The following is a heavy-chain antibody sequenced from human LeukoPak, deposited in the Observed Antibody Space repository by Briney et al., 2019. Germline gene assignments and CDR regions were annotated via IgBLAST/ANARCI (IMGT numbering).Heavy chain of an antibody. J-gene: IGHJ4*02. D-gene: IGHD4-17*01. Sequence: KPSETLSLTCTVSGGSISSGDYYWSWIRQPPGKGLEWIGYIYYSGSTYYNPSLKSRVTISVDTSKNQFSLKLSSVTAADTAVYYCAREGEKDYGDCVGGQGTLVTVSS. CDR2: IYYSGST. CDR3: AREGEKDYGDCV. CDR1: GGSISSGDYY. V-gene: IGHV4-30-4*08.